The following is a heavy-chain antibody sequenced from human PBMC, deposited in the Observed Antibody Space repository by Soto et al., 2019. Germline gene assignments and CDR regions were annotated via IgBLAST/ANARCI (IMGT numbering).Heavy chain of an antibody. V-gene: IGHV3-7*01. CDR1: GFTFVNYW. Sequence: RGSLRLSCAASGFTFVNYWMNWVRQAPGKGLEWVGNIRPDGSDKYYVGSMKGRFTISRDNAHNSLYLQMNSLRAEDTAIYYCARLERGSLASWCQGTFVSVFS. CDR2: IRPDGSDK. CDR3: ARLERGSLAS. D-gene: IGHD3-16*01. J-gene: IGHJ4*02.